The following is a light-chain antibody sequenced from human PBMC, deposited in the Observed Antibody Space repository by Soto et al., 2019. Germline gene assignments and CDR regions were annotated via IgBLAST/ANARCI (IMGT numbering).Light chain of an antibody. V-gene: IGKV1-5*01. CDR1: QSISSW. Sequence: IQMTQSPSTLSASVGDRLTITCRASQSISSWLAWYQQKPGKAPKLLIFDASSLESGVPSRFSGSGSGTDFTLTISRLEPEDFAVYYCQQYGSSPITFGQGTRLEI. CDR2: DAS. J-gene: IGKJ5*01. CDR3: QQYGSSPIT.